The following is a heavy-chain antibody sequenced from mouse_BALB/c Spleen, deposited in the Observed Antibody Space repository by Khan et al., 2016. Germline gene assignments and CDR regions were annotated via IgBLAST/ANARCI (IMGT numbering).Heavy chain of an antibody. D-gene: IGHD2-3*01. Sequence: VQLQESGPGLVAPSQSLSITCTVSVFSLTSYGVHWVRQPPGKGLEWLVVIWSDGSTTYNSALKSRLSISKANSKSQVFLKMNSLQTDDTAMYYCARRDDGGGAMGYWGQGTSVTVSS. CDR3: ARRDDGGGAMGY. V-gene: IGHV2-6*02. CDR2: IWSDGST. J-gene: IGHJ4*01. CDR1: VFSLTSYG.